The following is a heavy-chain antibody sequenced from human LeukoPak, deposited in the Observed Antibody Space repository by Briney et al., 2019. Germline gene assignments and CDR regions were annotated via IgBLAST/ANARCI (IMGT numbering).Heavy chain of an antibody. CDR2: IIPIFGTA. Sequence: ASVKVSCKASGGTFSRYAISWVRQAPGHGREWMGGIIPIFGTANYAQKFQGRVTITADESTSTAYMELSSLRSEDTAVYYCARGPGPYCSGGSCSRGYYFDYWGQGTLVTVSS. J-gene: IGHJ4*02. CDR1: GGTFSRYA. V-gene: IGHV1-69*13. CDR3: ARGPGPYCSGGSCSRGYYFDY. D-gene: IGHD2-15*01.